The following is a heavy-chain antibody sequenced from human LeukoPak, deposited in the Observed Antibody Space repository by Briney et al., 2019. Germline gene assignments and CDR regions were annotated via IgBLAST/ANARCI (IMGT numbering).Heavy chain of an antibody. Sequence: SETLSLTCTVSGDSISSGGYYWGWIRQPPGKGLEWIGNIYYSGSAYYNPSLKSRVTISVDSSKTQFYLQLSSVTAADTAMYYCARHGHTATVARAFHIWGQGTMVTVSS. CDR1: GDSISSGGYY. V-gene: IGHV4-39*01. CDR2: IYYSGSA. D-gene: IGHD5-18*01. J-gene: IGHJ3*02. CDR3: ARHGHTATVARAFHI.